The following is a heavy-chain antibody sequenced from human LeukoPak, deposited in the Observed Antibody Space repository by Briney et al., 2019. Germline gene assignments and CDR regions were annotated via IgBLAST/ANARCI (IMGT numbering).Heavy chain of an antibody. D-gene: IGHD6-19*01. CDR3: ATIKGDWYKYSFDY. CDR1: GFNFRGYV. CDR2: ISTSSAMT. Sequence: PGGSLRLSFEASGFNFRGYVINWFRQAPGRGLSGDSSISTSSAMTYYADSVRGRFTIPRDNAKNTLYLQMNSLRAEDTAVYYCATIKGDWYKYSFDYWGQGTLVTVSS. V-gene: IGHV3-48*01. J-gene: IGHJ4*02.